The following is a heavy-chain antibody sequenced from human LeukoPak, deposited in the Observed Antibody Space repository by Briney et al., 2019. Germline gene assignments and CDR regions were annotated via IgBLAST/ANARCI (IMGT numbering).Heavy chain of an antibody. Sequence: PSETLSLTCTVSGGSISSYYWSWIRQPPGKGLEWIGEINHSGSTNYNPSLKSRVTISVDTSKNQFSLKLSSVTAADTAVYYCARPYGSGSYYNRLDWGDYWGQGTLVTVSS. CDR3: ARPYGSGSYYNRLDWGDY. V-gene: IGHV4-34*01. D-gene: IGHD3-10*01. CDR2: INHSGST. J-gene: IGHJ4*02. CDR1: GGSISSYY.